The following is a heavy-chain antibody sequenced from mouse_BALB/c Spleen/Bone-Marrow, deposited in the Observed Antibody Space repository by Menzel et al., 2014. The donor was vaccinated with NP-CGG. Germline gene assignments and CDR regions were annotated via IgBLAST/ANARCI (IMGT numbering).Heavy chain of an antibody. D-gene: IGHD2-3*01. CDR3: ARSDGYRDMDY. CDR2: IYPGDGDT. Sequence: SGPELVKPGASVKISCKASGYAFSSSWMNWVKQRPGQGLEWIRRIYPGDGDTKYNGKFKGKATLTADKSSSTAYMQLSSLTSVDSAVYFCARSDGYRDMDYWGQGTSVTVSS. CDR1: GYAFSSSW. J-gene: IGHJ4*01. V-gene: IGHV1-82*01.